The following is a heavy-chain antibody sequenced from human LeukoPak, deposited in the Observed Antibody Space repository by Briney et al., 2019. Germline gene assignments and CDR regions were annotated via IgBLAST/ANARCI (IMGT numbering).Heavy chain of an antibody. D-gene: IGHD3-9*01. Sequence: GGSLRLSCAASGFAFSTYSMNWVRQAPGKGLEWVSSISSSSRYIYYADSVKGRFTISRDNAKNSLYLQMNSLRAEDTAVYYCARGGSDILTQHDYWGQGTLVTVAS. J-gene: IGHJ4*02. CDR2: ISSSSRYI. CDR1: GFAFSTYS. CDR3: ARGGSDILTQHDY. V-gene: IGHV3-21*01.